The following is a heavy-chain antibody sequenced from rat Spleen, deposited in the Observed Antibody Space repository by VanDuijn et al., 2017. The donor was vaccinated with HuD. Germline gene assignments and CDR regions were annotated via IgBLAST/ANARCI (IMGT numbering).Heavy chain of an antibody. V-gene: IGHV5S10*01. CDR2: IIYDGSRT. CDR3: ATLNNWELDVMDA. D-gene: IGHD5-1*01. CDR1: GFTFSDYN. Sequence: EVQLVESGGGLVQPGRSLKLSCAASGFTFSDYNMAWVRQAPKKGLEWVATIIYDGSRTYYRDSVKGRFTISRDNAKSTLYLQMDSLRSEDTATYYCATLNNWELDVMDAWGQGASVTVSS. J-gene: IGHJ4*01.